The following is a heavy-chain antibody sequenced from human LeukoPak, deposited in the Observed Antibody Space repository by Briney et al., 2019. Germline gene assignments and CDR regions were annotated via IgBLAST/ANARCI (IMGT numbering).Heavy chain of an antibody. CDR3: AKDKPSGYYGSGSKPYYFDY. CDR1: GFTFSSYG. J-gene: IGHJ4*02. D-gene: IGHD3-10*01. CDR2: ISGSGGST. V-gene: IGHV3-23*01. Sequence: GGSLRLSCAASGFTFSSYGMSWVRQAPGKGLEWVSDISGSGGSTYYADSVKGRFTISRDNSKNTLYLQMNSLRAEDTAVYYCAKDKPSGYYGSGSKPYYFDYWGQGTLVTVSS.